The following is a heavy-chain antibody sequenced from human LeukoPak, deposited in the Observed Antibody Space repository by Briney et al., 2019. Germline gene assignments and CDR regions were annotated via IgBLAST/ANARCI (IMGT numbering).Heavy chain of an antibody. D-gene: IGHD5-18*01. CDR1: GFTFGDYA. CDR2: IRSKAYGGTT. Sequence: RPGRSLRLSCTASGFTFGDYAMSWVCQAPGKGLEWVGFIRSKAYGGTTEYAASVKGRFTISRDDSKSIAYLQMNSLKTEDTAVYYCVRVVTRVIFDYWGQGTLVTVSS. CDR3: VRVVTRVIFDY. J-gene: IGHJ4*02. V-gene: IGHV3-49*04.